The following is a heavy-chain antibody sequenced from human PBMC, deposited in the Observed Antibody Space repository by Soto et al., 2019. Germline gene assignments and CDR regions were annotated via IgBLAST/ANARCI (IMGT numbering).Heavy chain of an antibody. CDR1: GYTFTSYG. CDR3: AGDIVVVPDYYYYYYMDV. J-gene: IGHJ6*03. Sequence: QVQLVQSGAEVKKPGASVKVSCKASGYTFTSYGISWVRQAPGQGLEWMGWISAYNGNTNYAQKLQGRVTMTTDTSTSTAYMELRSRRSDDTAVYYCAGDIVVVPDYYYYYYMDVWGKGTTVTVSS. CDR2: ISAYNGNT. V-gene: IGHV1-18*01. D-gene: IGHD2-2*01.